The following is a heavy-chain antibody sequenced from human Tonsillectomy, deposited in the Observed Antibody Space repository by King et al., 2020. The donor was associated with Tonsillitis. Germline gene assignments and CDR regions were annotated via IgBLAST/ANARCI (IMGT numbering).Heavy chain of an antibody. CDR2: ISCSGCST. Sequence: VQLVESGGGLVQPGGSLRLSCAASGFTFSSYAMSWVRQAPGKGLEWVSAISCSGCSTYYADSVKGRFTISRDNSKNTLYLQMNSLRAEDTAVYYCAKELTYCGGDCYPRYYFDYWGQGTLVTVSS. D-gene: IGHD2-21*02. V-gene: IGHV3-23*04. CDR1: GFTFSSYA. CDR3: AKELTYCGGDCYPRYYFDY. J-gene: IGHJ4*02.